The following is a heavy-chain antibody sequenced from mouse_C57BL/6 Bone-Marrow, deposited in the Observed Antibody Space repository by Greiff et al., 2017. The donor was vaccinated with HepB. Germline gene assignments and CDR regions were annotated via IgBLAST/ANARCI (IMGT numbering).Heavy chain of an antibody. V-gene: IGHV1-85*01. CDR1: GYTFTSYD. J-gene: IGHJ3*01. D-gene: IGHD2-4*01. CDR2: IYPRDGST. CDR3: ARRGYDYGAWLAY. Sequence: VQLQQSGPELVKPGASVKLSCKASGYTFTSYDINWVKQRPGQGLGWIGWIYPRDGSTKYNEKFKGKATLTADTSSSTAYMELHSLTSDDSAVYYCARRGYDYGAWLAYWGQGTLVTVSA.